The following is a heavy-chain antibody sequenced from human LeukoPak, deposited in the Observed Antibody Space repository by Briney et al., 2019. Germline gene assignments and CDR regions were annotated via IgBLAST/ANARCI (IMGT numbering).Heavy chain of an antibody. Sequence: GESLKISCKGSGYSFTSYWIGWVRQMPGKGLEWMGIIYPGDSDTRYSPSFQGQVTISADKSISTAYLQWSSLKASDTAMYYCARRNSDEYGDDEGPGAFEIWGQGTMVTVSS. CDR3: ARRNSDEYGDDEGPGAFEI. D-gene: IGHD4-17*01. V-gene: IGHV5-51*01. CDR2: IYPGDSDT. J-gene: IGHJ3*02. CDR1: GYSFTSYW.